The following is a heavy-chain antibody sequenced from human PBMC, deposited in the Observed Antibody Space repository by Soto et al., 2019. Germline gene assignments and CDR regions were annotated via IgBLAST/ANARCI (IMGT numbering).Heavy chain of an antibody. CDR1: GYTFTGYY. D-gene: IGHD3-9*01. J-gene: IGHJ4*02. V-gene: IGHV1-2*02. CDR3: ASDESYDILTGYSDY. Sequence: QVQLVQSGAEVKKPGASVKVSCKASGYTFTGYYMHWVRQAPGQGLEWMGWINPNSGGTNYAQKFQGRVTMTRDTSISTAYMELSRLRSDDTAVYYCASDESYDILTGYSDYWGQGTLVTVSS. CDR2: INPNSGGT.